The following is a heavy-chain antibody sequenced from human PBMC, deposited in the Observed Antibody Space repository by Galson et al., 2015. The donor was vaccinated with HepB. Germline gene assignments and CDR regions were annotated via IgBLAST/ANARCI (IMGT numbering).Heavy chain of an antibody. J-gene: IGHJ4*02. V-gene: IGHV3-21*01. CDR1: GFTFSSYS. Sequence: SLRLSCAASGFTFSSYSMNWVRQAPGKGLEWVSSISSSSSYIYYADSVKGRFTISRDNAKNSLYLQMNSLRAEDTAVYYCARGYTSLIVVVVAADEGFDYWGQGTLVTVSS. CDR2: ISSSSSYI. D-gene: IGHD2-15*01. CDR3: ARGYTSLIVVVVAADEGFDY.